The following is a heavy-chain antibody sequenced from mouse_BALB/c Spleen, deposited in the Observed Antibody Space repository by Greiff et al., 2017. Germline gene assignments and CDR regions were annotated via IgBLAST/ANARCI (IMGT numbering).Heavy chain of an antibody. Sequence: EVMLVESGGGLVQPGGSLKLSCAASGFTFSSYGMSWVRQTPDKRLELVATINSNGGSTYYPDSVKGRFTISRDNAKNTLYLQMSSLKSEDTAMYYSYGNYPPWGQGTLVTVSA. J-gene: IGHJ3*01. D-gene: IGHD2-1*01. CDR3: YGNYPP. CDR2: INSNGGST. V-gene: IGHV5-6-3*01. CDR1: GFTFSSYG.